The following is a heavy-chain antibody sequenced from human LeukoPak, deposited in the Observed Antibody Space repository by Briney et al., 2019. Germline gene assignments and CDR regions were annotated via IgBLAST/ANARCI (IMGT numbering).Heavy chain of an antibody. J-gene: IGHJ4*02. V-gene: IGHV4-61*02. CDR1: GGSISSGSYY. D-gene: IGHD2-15*01. CDR3: ARAQCCPGTPDY. CDR2: IYTSGGT. Sequence: SETLSLTCTVSGGSISSGSYYWSWIRQPAGKGLEWIGRIYTSGGTNYNPSLKSRVTISVDTSKNQFSLKLSSVTAADTAVYYCARAQCCPGTPDYWGQGTLVTVSS.